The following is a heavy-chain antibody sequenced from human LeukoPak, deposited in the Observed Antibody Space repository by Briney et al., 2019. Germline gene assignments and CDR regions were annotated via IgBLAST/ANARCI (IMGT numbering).Heavy chain of an antibody. CDR2: ISAYNGNT. CDR3: ARDDSSSWKYYYYGMDV. CDR1: GYTFTSYG. D-gene: IGHD6-13*01. J-gene: IGHJ6*02. Sequence: ASVKVSCKASGYTFTSYGISWVRQAPGQGLEWMGWISAYNGNTNYAQKLQGRVTMTTDTSTSTAYMELRSLRSDDTAVYYCARDDSSSWKYYYYGMDVWGQGTTVTVSS. V-gene: IGHV1-18*01.